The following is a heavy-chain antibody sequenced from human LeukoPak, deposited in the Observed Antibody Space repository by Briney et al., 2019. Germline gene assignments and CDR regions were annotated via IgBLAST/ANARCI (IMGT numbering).Heavy chain of an antibody. CDR1: GSTFTAYF. CDR3: AEDRGEKMDV. J-gene: IGHJ6*02. D-gene: IGHD3-10*01. CDR2: IDPNSGEK. V-gene: IGHV1-2*02. Sequence: ASVKVSCKASGSTFTAYFVHWVRQAPGQGLEWMGCIDPNSGEKNFAQKFQGRVTMTSDTSISTAYMELSRLRFDDTAVYYCAEDRGEKMDVWGRGTTVIVSS.